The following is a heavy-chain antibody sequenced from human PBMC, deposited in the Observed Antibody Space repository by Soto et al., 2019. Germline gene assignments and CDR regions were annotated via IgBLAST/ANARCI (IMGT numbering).Heavy chain of an antibody. CDR3: ARVKASGVNFDY. CDR1: GGSISSGDYY. Sequence: SETLSLTCNVSGGSISSGDYYWSWIRQPPGKGLEWIGYIYFSESTSYNPSLKSRVTISGDKSKNQFSLKLSSVTAADTAVYYCARVKASGVNFDYWGQGTLVTVSS. D-gene: IGHD3-10*01. J-gene: IGHJ4*02. CDR2: IYFSEST. V-gene: IGHV4-30-4*01.